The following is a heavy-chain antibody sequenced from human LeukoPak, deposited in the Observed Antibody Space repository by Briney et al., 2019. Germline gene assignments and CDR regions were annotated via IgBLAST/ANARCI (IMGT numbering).Heavy chain of an antibody. Sequence: SETLSLTCNVSGGSISSYYWSWIRQPAGKGLEWIGRIYTSGSTNYNPSLKSRVTMSVDTSKNQFSLKLNSVTAADTAVYYCARVTAAGTSVVFDPWGQGILVTVSP. CDR3: ARVTAAGTSVVFDP. CDR1: GGSISSYY. D-gene: IGHD6-13*01. J-gene: IGHJ5*02. CDR2: IYTSGST. V-gene: IGHV4-4*07.